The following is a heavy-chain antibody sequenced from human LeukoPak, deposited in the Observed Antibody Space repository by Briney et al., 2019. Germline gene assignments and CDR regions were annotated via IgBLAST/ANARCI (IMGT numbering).Heavy chain of an antibody. CDR1: GYTFTSYG. D-gene: IGHD3-22*01. Sequence: ASVKVSCKASGYTFTSYGISWVRQAPGQGLEWMGWISAYNGNTNYAQKLQGRVTMTRNTSISTAYMELSSLRSEDTAVYYCARAYYDSSGYYYIDYWGQGTLVTVSS. V-gene: IGHV1-18*04. J-gene: IGHJ4*02. CDR2: ISAYNGNT. CDR3: ARAYYDSSGYYYIDY.